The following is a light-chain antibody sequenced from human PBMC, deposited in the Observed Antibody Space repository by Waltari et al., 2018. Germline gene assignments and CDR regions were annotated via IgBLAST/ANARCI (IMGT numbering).Light chain of an antibody. CDR2: DVS. V-gene: IGLV2-14*03. CDR1: NSDVGGYDY. Sequence: QSALTQPASVSGSPGQSITISCTGTNSDVGGYDYVSWYQQHPGKAPTLIIYDVSNRPSGVSNRFSGSKSGNTASLTISGLQAEYEADYYCNSYTSSSTRVFGGGTKLTVL. CDR3: NSYTSSSTRV. J-gene: IGLJ2*01.